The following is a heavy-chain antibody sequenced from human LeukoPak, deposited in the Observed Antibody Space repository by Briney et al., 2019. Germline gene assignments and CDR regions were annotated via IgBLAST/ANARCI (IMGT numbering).Heavy chain of an antibody. J-gene: IGHJ4*02. V-gene: IGHV3-21*01. D-gene: IGHD2-8*01. Sequence: PGGSLRLSCAASGFTFSSYNMNWVRQAPGKGLEWVSSITSSSTYIYYADSVKGRFTISRDNARNSLSLQMNSLRAEDTAVYYCARDNDEGALDYWGQGTLVTVSS. CDR1: GFTFSSYN. CDR2: ITSSSTYI. CDR3: ARDNDEGALDY.